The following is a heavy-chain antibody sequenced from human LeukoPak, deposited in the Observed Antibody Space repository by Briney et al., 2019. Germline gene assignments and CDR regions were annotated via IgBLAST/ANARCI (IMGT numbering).Heavy chain of an antibody. D-gene: IGHD3-9*01. J-gene: IGHJ6*02. V-gene: IGHV1-69*04. CDR1: GDKFSAYV. Sequence: SVKVSCKASGDKFSAYVFTWVRQAPGQGLEWMGRIIPIVGVTKYAQRVQGRITITADISTTTAYMELTSLRSGDSAVYYCVRSWGTYVDLLSEQFYYGMDVWGQGTTVTVSS. CDR3: VRSWGTYVDLLSEQFYYGMDV. CDR2: IIPIVGVT.